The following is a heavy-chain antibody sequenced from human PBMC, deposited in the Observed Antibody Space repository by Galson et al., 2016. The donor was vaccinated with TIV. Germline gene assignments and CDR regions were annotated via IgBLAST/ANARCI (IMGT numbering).Heavy chain of an antibody. CDR3: ARETGCGGDCYYFDS. Sequence: SLRLSCAASGFTFRSHAMHWVRQAPGKGLEWVADISYDGINKYYADSMKGRFTVSRDNSKSTLYLQLNSLRTEDTAVYYCARETGCGGDCYYFDSWGQGTLVTVSS. CDR1: GFTFRSHA. D-gene: IGHD2-21*02. V-gene: IGHV3-30*01. CDR2: ISYDGINK. J-gene: IGHJ4*02.